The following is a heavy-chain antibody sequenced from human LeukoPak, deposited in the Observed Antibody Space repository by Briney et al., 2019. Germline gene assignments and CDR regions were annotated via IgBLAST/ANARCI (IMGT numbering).Heavy chain of an antibody. D-gene: IGHD3-3*01. V-gene: IGHV4-59*01. CDR3: ARGRDFWSGHYDF. CDR2: IYYSGST. CDR1: GGSISSYC. J-gene: IGHJ4*02. Sequence: SETDSLICSLSGGSISSYCWSWTRQPPGKGLEWIGYIYYSGSTNYDPSLKSRVTISVDTSKNQSSLKLSSVTAADTAVYYCARGRDFWSGHYDFWGQGTVNTVSS.